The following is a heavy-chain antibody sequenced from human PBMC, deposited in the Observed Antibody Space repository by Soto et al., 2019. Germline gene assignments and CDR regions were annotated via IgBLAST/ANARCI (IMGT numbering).Heavy chain of an antibody. Sequence: QVQLQESGPGLVKPSETLSLTCTVSGGSVGSGNYYWSWIRQPPGKGLEWIGYISYSGTINYNPSLMSRVPISGDASKNQFSLRLSSVSAADTAVYYCARPAPYISSWDPSYYFDYWCQGTLVTVSS. CDR1: GGSVGSGNYY. D-gene: IGHD6-13*01. J-gene: IGHJ4*02. CDR3: ARPAPYISSWDPSYYFDY. CDR2: ISYSGTI. V-gene: IGHV4-61*01.